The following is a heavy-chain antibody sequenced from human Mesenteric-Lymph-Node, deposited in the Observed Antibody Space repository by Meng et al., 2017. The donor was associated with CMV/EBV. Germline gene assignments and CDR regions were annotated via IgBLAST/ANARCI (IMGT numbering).Heavy chain of an antibody. CDR1: GYTFNTYS. V-gene: IGHV1-18*01. J-gene: IGHJ4*02. CDR3: ARDFAYSSSSHYFDY. D-gene: IGHD6-13*01. CDR2: ISGYSGNA. Sequence: SGYTFNTYSISWVRHAPGQGLEWMGWISGYSGNAKYAEKFQGRVTMTTDRSTSTAYMEVTSLRSDDTAVYYCARDFAYSSSSHYFDYWGQGTLVTVSS.